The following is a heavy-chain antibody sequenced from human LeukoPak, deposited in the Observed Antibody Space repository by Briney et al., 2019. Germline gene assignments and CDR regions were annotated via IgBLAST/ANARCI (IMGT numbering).Heavy chain of an antibody. V-gene: IGHV3-30*02. CDR1: GFTFSTYG. J-gene: IGHJ4*02. D-gene: IGHD3-10*01. Sequence: PGGSLRLSCAASGFTFSTYGMHWVRQAPGKGLEWVAFVRYDGSKKYYTNSVKGRFTISRDNAKNTLYLQMNSLRAEDTAVYYCARGGSGTMGYWGQGTLVTVSS. CDR2: VRYDGSKK. CDR3: ARGGSGTMGY.